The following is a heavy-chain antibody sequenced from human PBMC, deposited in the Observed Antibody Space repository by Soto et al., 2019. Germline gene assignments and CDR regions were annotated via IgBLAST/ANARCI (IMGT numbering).Heavy chain of an antibody. CDR1: GGSFSGYY. V-gene: IGHV4-34*01. Sequence: SETLSLTCAVYGGSFSGYYWSWIRQPPGKGLEWIGEINHSGSTNYNPSLESRVTISVDTSKNQFSLKLSSVTAADTAVYYCARETPSFDSWGQGTLVTVSS. D-gene: IGHD2-15*01. CDR2: INHSGST. J-gene: IGHJ4*02. CDR3: ARETPSFDS.